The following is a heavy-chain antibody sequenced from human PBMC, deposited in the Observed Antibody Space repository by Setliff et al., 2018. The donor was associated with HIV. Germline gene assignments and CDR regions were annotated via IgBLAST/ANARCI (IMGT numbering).Heavy chain of an antibody. CDR1: GYSFTSYT. J-gene: IGHJ3*02. CDR3: ARLSSAAMWGGGAFDI. D-gene: IGHD2-2*01. CDR2: INAGNGNT. V-gene: IGHV1-3*01. Sequence: GASVKVSCKASGYSFTSYTIHWVRQAPGQRLEWMGWINAGNGNTKYSQKFRGRVTFTRDTSAGTAYMELSGLGFEDTAVYYCARLSSAAMWGGGAFDIWGQGTMVTVSS.